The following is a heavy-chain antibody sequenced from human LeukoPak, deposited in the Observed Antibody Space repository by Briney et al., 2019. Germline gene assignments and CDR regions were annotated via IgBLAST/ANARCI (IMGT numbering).Heavy chain of an antibody. CDR2: MNPNSGAT. D-gene: IGHD2-2*01. J-gene: IGHJ4*02. Sequence: ASVKVSCKSSGYTFIDYYIHWVRQAPGQGLEWMGWMNPNSGATKYAQKFQGRVSMTRDTSINTAYMDLTNLRSDDTAIFYCARVKKLMPEFEFWGQGTLVTVSS. CDR3: ARVKKLMPEFEF. V-gene: IGHV1-2*02. CDR1: GYTFIDYY.